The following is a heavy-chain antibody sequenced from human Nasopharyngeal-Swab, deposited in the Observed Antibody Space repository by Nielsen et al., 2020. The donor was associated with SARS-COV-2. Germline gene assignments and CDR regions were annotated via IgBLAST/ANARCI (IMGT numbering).Heavy chain of an antibody. V-gene: IGHV1-24*01. CDR2: FDPEDGET. Sequence: ASVKVSCKASGYTFTSYDINWVRQAPGKGLEWMGGFDPEDGETIYAQKFQGRVTMTEDTSTDTAYMELSSLRSEDTAVYYCATGAAVAGTPISYYYYYGMDVWGQGTTVTVSS. CDR3: ATGAAVAGTPISYYYYYGMDV. CDR1: GYTFTSYD. J-gene: IGHJ6*02. D-gene: IGHD6-19*01.